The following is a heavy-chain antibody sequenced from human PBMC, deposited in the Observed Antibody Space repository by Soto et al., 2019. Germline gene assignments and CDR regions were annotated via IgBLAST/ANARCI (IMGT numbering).Heavy chain of an antibody. V-gene: IGHV1-69*13. CDR1: GGTFSSDA. D-gene: IGHD5-18*01. CDR3: ARGFVDTAMVFDY. J-gene: IGHJ4*02. CDR2: IIPIFGTA. Sequence: SVKVSCKASGGTFSSDAISWVRQAPGQGLEWMGGIIPIFGTANYAQKFQGRVTITADESTSTAYMELSSLRSEDTAVYYCARGFVDTAMVFDYWGQGTLVTVSS.